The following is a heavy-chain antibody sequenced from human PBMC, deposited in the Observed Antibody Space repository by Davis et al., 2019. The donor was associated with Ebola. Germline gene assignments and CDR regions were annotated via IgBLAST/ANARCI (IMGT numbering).Heavy chain of an antibody. CDR3: ARVDIAARLVLDYYGMDV. D-gene: IGHD6-6*01. Sequence: GESLKISCAASGFTFSSYWMSWVRQAPGKGLEWVSYISSSSSYTNYADSVKGRFTISRDNAKNSLYLQMNSLRAEDTAVYYCARVDIAARLVLDYYGMDVWGQGTTVTVSS. V-gene: IGHV3-21*05. CDR2: ISSSSSYT. CDR1: GFTFSSYW. J-gene: IGHJ6*02.